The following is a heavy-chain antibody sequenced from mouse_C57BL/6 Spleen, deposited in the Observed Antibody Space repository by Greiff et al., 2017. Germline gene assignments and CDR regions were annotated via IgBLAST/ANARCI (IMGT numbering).Heavy chain of an antibody. V-gene: IGHV5-17*01. CDR1: GFTFSDYG. Sequence: DVKLVESGGGLVKPGGSLKLSCAASGFTFSDYGMHWVRQAPEKGLEWVAYISSGSSTIYYADTVKGRFTISRDNAKNTLFLQMTSLRSEDTAMYYCARGPTIVSYAMDYWGQGTSVTVSS. CDR2: ISSGSSTI. D-gene: IGHD2-5*01. CDR3: ARGPTIVSYAMDY. J-gene: IGHJ4*01.